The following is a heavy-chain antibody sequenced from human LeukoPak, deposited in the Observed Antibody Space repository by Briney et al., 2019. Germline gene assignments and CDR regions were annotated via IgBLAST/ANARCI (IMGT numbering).Heavy chain of an antibody. Sequence: GTSVKVSCKASGFTFTSSAMQWVRQARGQRLEWIGWIVVGSGVTNYAQKFQERVTITRDMSTRTAYMELSSLRSEDTAVYYCAKDSGYDSSDYWGQGTLVTVSS. CDR1: GFTFTSSA. D-gene: IGHD3-22*01. J-gene: IGHJ4*02. CDR2: IVVGSGVT. CDR3: AKDSGYDSSDY. V-gene: IGHV1-58*02.